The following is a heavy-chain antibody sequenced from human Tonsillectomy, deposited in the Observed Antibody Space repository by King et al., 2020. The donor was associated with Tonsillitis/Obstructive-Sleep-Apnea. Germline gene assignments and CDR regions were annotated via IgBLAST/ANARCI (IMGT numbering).Heavy chain of an antibody. D-gene: IGHD1-26*01. J-gene: IGHJ2*01. Sequence: QLVQSGAEVKKPGESLKISCQGSGYRFTSYWIAWVRQVPGKGLDWMGIIYPGDSDTRYSPSFQGQVTISADRSIATAYLQWGGLRASDTAMYYCARLDNTGSSLLFGGHFDLWGRGTLVTVSS. CDR3: ARLDNTGSSLLFGGHFDL. CDR2: IYPGDSDT. CDR1: GYRFTSYW. V-gene: IGHV5-51*01.